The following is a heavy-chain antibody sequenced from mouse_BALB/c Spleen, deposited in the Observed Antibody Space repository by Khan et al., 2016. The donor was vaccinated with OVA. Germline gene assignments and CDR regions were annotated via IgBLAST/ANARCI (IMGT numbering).Heavy chain of an antibody. D-gene: IGHD2-2*01. J-gene: IGHJ2*01. V-gene: IGHV1-54*01. CDR1: GYVFTNYL. CDR3: TTNGYDFDY. Sequence: QMQLEESGAELVRPGTSVKVSCKASGYVFTNYLIEWIKQRPGQGLEWIGVINPGSGGTNYNEKFKDKVTLTADKSSSTAYMQLSSLTYDDSAVYFCTTNGYDFDYWGQGTTLTVSS. CDR2: INPGSGGT.